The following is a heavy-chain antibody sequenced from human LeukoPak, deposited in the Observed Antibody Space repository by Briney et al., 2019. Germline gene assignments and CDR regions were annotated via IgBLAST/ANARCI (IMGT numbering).Heavy chain of an antibody. J-gene: IGHJ4*02. CDR1: GYTFTGYY. CDR2: INPNSGGT. CDR3: AREIIVGATTPFDY. V-gene: IGHV1-2*02. D-gene: IGHD1-26*01. Sequence: ASVKVSCKASGYTFTGYYMHWVRQAPGQGLEWMGWINPNSGGTNYAQKFQGRVTMTRDTSISTAYMELSRLRSDDTAVYYCAREIIVGATTPFDYWGQGTLVTVSS.